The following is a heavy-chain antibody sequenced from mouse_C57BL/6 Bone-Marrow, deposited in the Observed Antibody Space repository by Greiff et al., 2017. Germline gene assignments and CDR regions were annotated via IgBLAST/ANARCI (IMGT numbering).Heavy chain of an antibody. Sequence: EVKVVESGGGLVKPGGSLKLSCAASGFTFSSYTMSWVRQTPEKRLEWVATISGCGGNTYYTDSVKGRFTISRDNAKNTLYLQMSSLRSEDTALYYCARHETAQATDYWGQGTTLTVPS. CDR1: GFTFSSYT. CDR3: ARHETAQATDY. D-gene: IGHD3-2*02. J-gene: IGHJ2*01. CDR2: ISGCGGNT. V-gene: IGHV5-9*01.